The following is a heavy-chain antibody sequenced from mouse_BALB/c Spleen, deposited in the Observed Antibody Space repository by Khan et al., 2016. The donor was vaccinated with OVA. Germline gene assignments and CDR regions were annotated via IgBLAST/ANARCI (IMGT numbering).Heavy chain of an antibody. V-gene: IGHV14-1*02. Sequence: EVQLQESGAALVRPGALVNLSCKASGFNIKDYYMNWVKQRPEQGLEWIGWIDPENGNTIYDPKFQGKASISSDTSSNTAYLQLSSLTSEDTAGYYCARHGYSPWFAYWGQGTLVTVSA. D-gene: IGHD2-3*01. CDR1: GFNIKDYY. J-gene: IGHJ3*01. CDR2: IDPENGNT. CDR3: ARHGYSPWFAY.